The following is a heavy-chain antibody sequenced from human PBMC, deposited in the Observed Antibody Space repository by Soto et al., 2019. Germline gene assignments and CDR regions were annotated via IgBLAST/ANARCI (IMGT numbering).Heavy chain of an antibody. CDR1: GFTFSSYS. J-gene: IGHJ3*02. CDR2: ISSSSSYI. CDR3: ARDRIYYDSSGYYSVGAFDI. Sequence: GGSLRLSCAASGFTFSSYSMNWVRQAPGKGLEWVSSISSSSSYIYYADSVKGRFTISRDNAKNSLYLQMNSLRAEDTAVYYCARDRIYYDSSGYYSVGAFDIWGQGTTVTVSS. V-gene: IGHV3-21*01. D-gene: IGHD3-22*01.